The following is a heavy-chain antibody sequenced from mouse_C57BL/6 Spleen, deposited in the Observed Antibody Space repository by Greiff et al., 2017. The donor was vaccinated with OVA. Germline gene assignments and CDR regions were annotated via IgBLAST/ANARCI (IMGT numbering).Heavy chain of an antibody. Sequence: EVKVEESGGGLVQPGGSMKLSCAASGFTFSDAWMDWVRQSPEKGLEWVAEIRNKANNHATYYAESVKGRFTISRDDSKSSVYLQMNSLRAEDTGIYYCTRGLYYSNYYAMDYWGQGTSVTVSS. CDR3: TRGLYYSNYYAMDY. CDR2: IRNKANNHAT. V-gene: IGHV6-6*01. J-gene: IGHJ4*01. D-gene: IGHD2-5*01. CDR1: GFTFSDAW.